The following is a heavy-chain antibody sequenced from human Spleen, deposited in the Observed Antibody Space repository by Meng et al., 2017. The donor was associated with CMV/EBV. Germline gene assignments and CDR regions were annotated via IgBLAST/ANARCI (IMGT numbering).Heavy chain of an antibody. CDR3: ARDGVRCTSTSCYRDYYFDY. V-gene: IGHV3-53*01. CDR1: GFTVSSNY. CDR2: IYSGGST. J-gene: IGHJ4*02. D-gene: IGHD2-2*02. Sequence: GESLKISCAASGFTVSSNYMSWVRQAPGKGLEWVSVIYSGGSTYYADSVKGRFTISRDNAKNSLYLQMKSLRAEDTAVYYCARDGVRCTSTSCYRDYYFDYWGQGALVTVSS.